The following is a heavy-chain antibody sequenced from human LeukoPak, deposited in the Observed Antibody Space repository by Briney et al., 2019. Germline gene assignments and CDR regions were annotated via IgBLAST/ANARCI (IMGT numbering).Heavy chain of an antibody. CDR3: ARDPGNSSGYYFDY. D-gene: IGHD3-22*01. V-gene: IGHV3-33*01. CDR1: GFTFSSYG. Sequence: GRSLRLSCAASGFTFSSYGMHWVRQAPGKGLEWVAVIWYDGSNEYYADSVKGRFTISRDNSKNTLYLQMNSLRAEDTAVYYCARDPGNSSGYYFDYWGQGTLVTVSS. CDR2: IWYDGSNE. J-gene: IGHJ4*02.